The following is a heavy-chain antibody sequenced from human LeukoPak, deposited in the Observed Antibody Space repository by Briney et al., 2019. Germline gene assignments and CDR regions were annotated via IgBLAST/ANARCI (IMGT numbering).Heavy chain of an antibody. CDR1: GFTFSSYA. D-gene: IGHD2/OR15-2a*01. CDR3: TTDLEYKTSYFDY. J-gene: IGHJ4*02. CDR2: ISSNGGSR. V-gene: IGHV3-64*04. Sequence: GGSLRLSCSASGFTFSSYAMHWVRQAPGKGLEYVSAISSNGGSRYYADSVKGRFTISRDDSKNTLYLQMNSLKTEDTAVYYCTTDLEYKTSYFDYWGQGTLVTVSS.